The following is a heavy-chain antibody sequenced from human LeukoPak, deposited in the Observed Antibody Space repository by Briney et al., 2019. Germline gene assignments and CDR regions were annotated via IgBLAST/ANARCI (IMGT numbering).Heavy chain of an antibody. J-gene: IGHJ4*02. CDR1: GGSFSGYY. CDR3: ARGDVFLPVSSWYYYNIGPFGY. Sequence: KPSETLSFTCAVYGGSFSGYYWSWIRQPPGKGLKRFGEINHSVSTNCKPSLKSRVTISVDTSKNQCSLKLSSVTAADTAVYYCARGDVFLPVSSWYYYNIGPFGYWGQVTLATVAS. D-gene: IGHD6-13*01. V-gene: IGHV4-34*01. CDR2: INHSVST.